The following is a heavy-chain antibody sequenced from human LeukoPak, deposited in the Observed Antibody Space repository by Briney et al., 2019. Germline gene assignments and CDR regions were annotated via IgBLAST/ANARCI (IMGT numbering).Heavy chain of an antibody. D-gene: IGHD3-9*01. CDR3: ARVPFRRYFDWLLLKDGPYYYYYGMDV. Sequence: GASVKVSCKASGYTFTSYGISWVRQAPGQGLEWMGWISAYNGNTNYAQKLQGRVTMTTDTSTSTAYMELRSLRSDDTAVYYCARVPFRRYFDWLLLKDGPYYYYYGMDVWGQGTTVTVSS. V-gene: IGHV1-18*01. J-gene: IGHJ6*02. CDR1: GYTFTSYG. CDR2: ISAYNGNT.